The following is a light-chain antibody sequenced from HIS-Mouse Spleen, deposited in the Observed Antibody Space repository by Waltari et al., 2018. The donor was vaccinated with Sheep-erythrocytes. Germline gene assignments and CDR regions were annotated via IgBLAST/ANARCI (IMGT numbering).Light chain of an antibody. CDR1: NIGSKS. V-gene: IGLV3-21*02. CDR3: SSYTSSSTLVV. CDR2: DDS. J-gene: IGLJ2*01. Sequence: SYVLTQPPSVSVAPGQTARITCGGNNIGSKSVHWYQQKPGQAPVLVVYDDSDRPPGIPERFSGSNSGNTASLTISGLQAEDEADYYCSSYTSSSTLVVFGGGTKLTVL.